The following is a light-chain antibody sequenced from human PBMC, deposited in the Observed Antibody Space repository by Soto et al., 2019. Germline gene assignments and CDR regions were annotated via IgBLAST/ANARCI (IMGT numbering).Light chain of an antibody. Sequence: DIQMTQSPSSLSASIGDRVTITCQASRDISVYLNWYQHKPGKLPKVLVYDASNLQTGVLSRFIGSGSGTHFSLTISSLQPEDLATYYCHQYDNFPPSTFGQGTKLEIK. CDR1: RDISVY. CDR2: DAS. V-gene: IGKV1-33*01. J-gene: IGKJ2*01. CDR3: HQYDNFPPST.